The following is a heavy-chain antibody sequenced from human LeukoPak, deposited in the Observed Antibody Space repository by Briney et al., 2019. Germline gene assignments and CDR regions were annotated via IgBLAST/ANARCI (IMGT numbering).Heavy chain of an antibody. CDR2: IYPGDSDT. CDR1: GYSFTSYW. J-gene: IGHJ4*02. D-gene: IGHD4-23*01. CDR3: ARHTNDYGGYGDY. V-gene: IGHV5-51*01. Sequence: GESLEISCKASGYSFTSYWIGWVRQMPGKGLEWMGIIYPGDSDTRYSPSFQGQVTISADKSISAAYLQWSSLKASDTAMYYCARHTNDYGGYGDYWGQRTLVTVSS.